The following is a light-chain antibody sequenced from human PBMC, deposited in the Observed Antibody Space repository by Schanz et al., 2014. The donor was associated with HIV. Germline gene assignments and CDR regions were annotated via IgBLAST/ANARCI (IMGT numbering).Light chain of an antibody. Sequence: QSALTQPASVSGSPGQSITISCTGTSSDVGGYNYVSWYQHHPGKAPKLMIYDVSNRPSGVPDRFSGSKSGNTASLTISGLQAEDEADYYCGSYTFASTPYVFGSGTKLTVL. CDR1: SSDVGGYNY. CDR3: GSYTFASTPYV. V-gene: IGLV2-14*03. CDR2: DVS. J-gene: IGLJ1*01.